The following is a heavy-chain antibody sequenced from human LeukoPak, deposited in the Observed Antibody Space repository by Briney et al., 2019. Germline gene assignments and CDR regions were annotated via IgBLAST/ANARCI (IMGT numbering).Heavy chain of an antibody. Sequence: SETLSLTCAVYGGSFSGYYWSWIRQPPGKGLEWVGEINHIGSTNYNPSLKSRVTISVDTSKNQFSLKLSSVNAADTGVYYCARGVRPDYDFWSGYPYSYYFDYWGQGTLVTVSS. CDR2: INHIGST. J-gene: IGHJ4*02. CDR3: ARGVRPDYDFWSGYPYSYYFDY. CDR1: GGSFSGYY. D-gene: IGHD3-3*01. V-gene: IGHV4-34*01.